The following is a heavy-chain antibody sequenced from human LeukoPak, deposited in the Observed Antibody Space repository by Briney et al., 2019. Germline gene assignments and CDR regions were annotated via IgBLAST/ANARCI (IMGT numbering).Heavy chain of an antibody. Sequence: SETLSLTCTVSDVSISSGAYYWNWIRQHPGKGLELIGYIYYSGGAYYNPSLKSRVTISVDTSKNQLSLKLNSVTAADTAVYYCVRGAAIYDILTGYSPGGFDVWGQGTLVTVSS. D-gene: IGHD3-9*01. CDR3: VRGAAIYDILTGYSPGGFDV. J-gene: IGHJ3*01. CDR1: DVSISSGAYY. CDR2: IYYSGGA. V-gene: IGHV4-31*03.